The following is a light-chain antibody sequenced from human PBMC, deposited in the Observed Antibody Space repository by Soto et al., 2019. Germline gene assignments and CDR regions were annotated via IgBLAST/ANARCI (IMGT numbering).Light chain of an antibody. CDR3: LQDINYPWT. J-gene: IGKJ1*01. CDR1: QDIRNT. Sequence: AIQMTQSPSSLSASVGDRVAIACRASQDIRNTLAWYQQKPGEAPKPLIFAASNLQSGVPSRFSGSGSGTDFTLAISSLQPEDSATYYCLQDINYPWTFGQGTKVDIK. CDR2: AAS. V-gene: IGKV1-6*01.